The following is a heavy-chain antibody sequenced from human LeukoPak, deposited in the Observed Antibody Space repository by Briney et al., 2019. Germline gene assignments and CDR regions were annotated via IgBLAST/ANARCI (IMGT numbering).Heavy chain of an antibody. D-gene: IGHD2-15*01. CDR3: ARAHPRYCSGGSCYSSPIDH. V-gene: IGHV1-2*02. Sequence: GASVKVSCKASGYTFTGYYMHWVRQAPGQGLEWMGWINPNSGGTNYAQKFQGRVTMTRDTSISTAYMELSRLRSDDTAVYYCARAHPRYCSGGSCYSSPIDHWGQGTLVTVSS. J-gene: IGHJ4*02. CDR1: GYTFTGYY. CDR2: INPNSGGT.